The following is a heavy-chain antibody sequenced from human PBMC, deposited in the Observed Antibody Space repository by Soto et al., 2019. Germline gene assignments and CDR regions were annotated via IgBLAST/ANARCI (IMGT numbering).Heavy chain of an antibody. V-gene: IGHV4-34*01. CDR3: ARGIAALYYYYGMDV. J-gene: IGHJ6*02. CDR1: GGSFSGYY. Sequence: LSLTCAVYGGSFSGYYWGWIRQRPGKGLEWIGEINHSGSTNYNPSLKSRVTISVDTSKNQFSLKLSSVTAADTAVYYCARGIAALYYYYGMDVWGQGTTVTVSS. D-gene: IGHD6-13*01. CDR2: INHSGST.